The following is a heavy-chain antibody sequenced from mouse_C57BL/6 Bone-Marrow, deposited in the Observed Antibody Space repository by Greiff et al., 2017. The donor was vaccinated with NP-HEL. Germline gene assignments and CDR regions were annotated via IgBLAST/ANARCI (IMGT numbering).Heavy chain of an antibody. Sequence: EVKVEESGGGLVQPGGSMKLSCVASGFTFSNYWMNWVRQSPEKGLEWVAQIRLKSDNYATHYAESVKGRFTISRYDSKSSVYLQMNNLRAEDTGIYYCTSTVVHDFDYWGQGTTLTVSS. D-gene: IGHD1-1*01. CDR3: TSTVVHDFDY. J-gene: IGHJ2*01. CDR1: GFTFSNYW. CDR2: IRLKSDNYAT. V-gene: IGHV6-3*01.